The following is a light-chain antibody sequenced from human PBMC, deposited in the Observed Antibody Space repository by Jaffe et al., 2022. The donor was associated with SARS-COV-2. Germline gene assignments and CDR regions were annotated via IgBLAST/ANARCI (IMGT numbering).Light chain of an antibody. V-gene: IGLV3-21*02. CDR2: DDS. CDR3: QVWDSTNDHVV. CDR1: NVGSKS. J-gene: IGLJ2*01. Sequence: SYVLTQPPSVSVAPGQTARITCGGNNVGSKSVHWYQQKPGQAPVLFVYDDSDRPSGIPERFSGSNSGSTATLTISRVEAGDEADYYCQVWDSTNDHVVFGGGTTLTVL.